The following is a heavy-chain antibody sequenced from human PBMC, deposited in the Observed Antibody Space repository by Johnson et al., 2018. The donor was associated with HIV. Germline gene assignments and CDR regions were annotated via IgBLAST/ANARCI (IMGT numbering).Heavy chain of an antibody. CDR3: ARGVKQQLSVVDAFGI. V-gene: IGHV3-74*01. Sequence: VQLVESGGGLVQPGGSLRLSCAASGFTFSSYWMHWVRQAPGKGLVWVSRINSDGSSTSYADSVKGRFTISRANSRNTLFLQMNSLRVEDTAAYYCARGVKQQLSVVDAFGIWGQGTMVTVSS. CDR1: GFTFSSYW. CDR2: INSDGSST. D-gene: IGHD6-13*01. J-gene: IGHJ3*02.